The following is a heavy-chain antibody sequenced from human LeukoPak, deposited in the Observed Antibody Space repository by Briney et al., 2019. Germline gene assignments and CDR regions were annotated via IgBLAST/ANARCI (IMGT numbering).Heavy chain of an antibody. Sequence: SQTLSLTCTVSGGSISSGSYYWSWIRQPAGKGLEWIGRIYTSGSTNYNPSLKSRVTISVDTSKNQFSLKLSSVTAADTAVYYCARWFGESTLHFDYWGQGTLVTVSS. J-gene: IGHJ4*02. V-gene: IGHV4-61*02. CDR3: ARWFGESTLHFDY. D-gene: IGHD3-10*01. CDR2: IYTSGST. CDR1: GGSISSGSYY.